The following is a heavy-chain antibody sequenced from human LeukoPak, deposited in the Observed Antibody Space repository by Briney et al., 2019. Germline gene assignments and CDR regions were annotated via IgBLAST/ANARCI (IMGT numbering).Heavy chain of an antibody. CDR3: ARPLSGTTDFDY. J-gene: IGHJ4*02. V-gene: IGHV3-11*06. D-gene: IGHD1-20*01. Sequence: GGSLRLSCAASGFTFSDYYMNWIRQAPGKGLEWVSYISGSGSGANYADSVKGRFTISRDNAKKSLYLQMNSLRAEDTAVYYCARPLSGTTDFDYWGQGTLVTVSP. CDR1: GFTFSDYY. CDR2: ISGSGSGA.